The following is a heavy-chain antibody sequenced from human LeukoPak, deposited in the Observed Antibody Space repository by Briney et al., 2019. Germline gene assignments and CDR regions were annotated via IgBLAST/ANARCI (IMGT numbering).Heavy chain of an antibody. CDR3: ARGYSGNDYGYYFDY. Sequence: NPGGSLRLSCAASGFTFSSYSMNWVRRAPGRGLEGVSSISSSSSYIYYADSVKGRFTISRDNAKNSLYLQMNSLRAEDTAVHYCARGYSGNDYGYYFDYWGQGNLVTVSS. CDR2: ISSSSSYI. D-gene: IGHD5-12*01. CDR1: GFTFSSYS. J-gene: IGHJ4*02. V-gene: IGHV3-21*01.